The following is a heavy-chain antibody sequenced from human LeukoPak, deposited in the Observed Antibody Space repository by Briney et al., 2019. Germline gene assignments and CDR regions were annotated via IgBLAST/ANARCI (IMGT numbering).Heavy chain of an antibody. CDR2: ISYDGTNK. V-gene: IGHV3-30*04. D-gene: IGHD4-17*01. CDR3: ATLAVTTSYYFDH. CDR1: GFTYSKYT. J-gene: IGHJ4*02. Sequence: GGSLRLSCAASGFTYSKYTMHWVRQAPGKGLEWLAVISYDGTNKYYADSVKGRFTISRDNSKNTLFLQMNSLRAEDTAVYYCATLAVTTSYYFDHWGLGTLVTVSS.